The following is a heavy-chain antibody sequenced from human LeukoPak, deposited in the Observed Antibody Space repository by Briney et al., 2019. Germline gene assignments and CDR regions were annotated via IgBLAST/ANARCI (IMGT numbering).Heavy chain of an antibody. CDR2: MNPNRGNT. D-gene: IGHD3-10*01. Sequence: VASVKVSCKASGYTFTSYFINWVPQATGQGLEWMGWMNPNRGNTGYAQMFQGRVTMTRNTYISTAYMELNSLRSEDTDVYYCARGVGSGKRLERNWFDHWGQGTLVTVSS. CDR3: ARGVGSGKRLERNWFDH. V-gene: IGHV1-8*01. CDR1: GYTFTSYF. J-gene: IGHJ5*02.